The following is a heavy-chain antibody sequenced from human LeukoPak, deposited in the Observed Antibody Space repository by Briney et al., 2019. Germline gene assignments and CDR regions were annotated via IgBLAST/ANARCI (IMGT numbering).Heavy chain of an antibody. Sequence: GGSLRLSCAASGFTFSSYSMNWVRQAPGKGLEWLTYIRYDGTKQGYADSVKGRFTISRDNSKNSLYLQMNSLRAEDTAVYYCTRVLKWLQLDYWGQGTLVTVSS. CDR2: IRYDGTKQ. CDR1: GFTFSSYS. D-gene: IGHD5-24*01. V-gene: IGHV3-33*08. J-gene: IGHJ4*02. CDR3: TRVLKWLQLDY.